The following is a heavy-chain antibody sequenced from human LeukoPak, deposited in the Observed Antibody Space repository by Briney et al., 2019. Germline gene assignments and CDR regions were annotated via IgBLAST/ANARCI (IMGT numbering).Heavy chain of an antibody. CDR1: GYTFTGYG. CDR2: ISAYNGNT. Sequence: GASVKVSCKASGYTFTGYGISWVRQAPGQGLEWRGWISAYNGNTNYAQKLQGRVTMTTDTSTSTAYMELRSLRSDDTAVYYCAIRYSSSWSLEYIWFDPWGQGTLVTVSS. J-gene: IGHJ5*02. V-gene: IGHV1-18*01. CDR3: AIRYSSSWSLEYIWFDP. D-gene: IGHD6-13*01.